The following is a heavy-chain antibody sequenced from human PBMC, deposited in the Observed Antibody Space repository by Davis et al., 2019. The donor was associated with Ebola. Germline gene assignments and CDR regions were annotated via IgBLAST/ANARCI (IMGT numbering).Heavy chain of an antibody. CDR2: IWYEGTDG. CDR1: GFSFDAYA. CDR3: ATTQWLREFDN. D-gene: IGHD6-19*01. V-gene: IGHV3-30*02. J-gene: IGHJ4*02. Sequence: GESLKISCEASGFSFDAYAMHWVRQAPGKGLEWVSSIWYEGTDGNYADSVRGRFIISRDKSNNTLYLEMNSLRVDDTAVYYCATTQWLREFDNWGQGTLVTVSS.